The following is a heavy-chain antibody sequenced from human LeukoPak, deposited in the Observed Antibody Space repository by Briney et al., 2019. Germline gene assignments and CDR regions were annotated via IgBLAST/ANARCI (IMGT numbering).Heavy chain of an antibody. V-gene: IGHV4-39*01. CDR1: GGSISSSSYY. CDR3: AGHGSSGWSYYYYYYMDV. Sequence: SETLSLTCTVSGGSISSSSYYWGWIRQPPGKGLEWIGSLYYSGSTYYNPSLKSRVTISVDTSKNQFSLKLSSVTAADTAVYYCAGHGSSGWSYYYYYYMDVWGKGTTVTVSS. CDR2: LYYSGST. J-gene: IGHJ6*03. D-gene: IGHD6-19*01.